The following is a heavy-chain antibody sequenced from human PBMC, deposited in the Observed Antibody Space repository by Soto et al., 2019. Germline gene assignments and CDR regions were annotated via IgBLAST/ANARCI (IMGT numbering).Heavy chain of an antibody. CDR1: GFTVSSNY. V-gene: IGHV3-53*01. D-gene: IGHD6-13*01. CDR2: IYSGGST. CDR3: ARGKLAAAGDAFDI. J-gene: IGHJ3*02. Sequence: GSLRLSCAASGFTVSSNYMSWVRQAPGKGLEWVSVIYSGGSTYYADSVKGRFTISRDNSKNTLYLQMNSLRAEDTAVYYCARGKLAAAGDAFDIWGQGTMVTVSS.